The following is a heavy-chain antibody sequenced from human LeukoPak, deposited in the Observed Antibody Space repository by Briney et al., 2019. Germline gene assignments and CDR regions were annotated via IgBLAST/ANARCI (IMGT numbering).Heavy chain of an antibody. CDR2: ISSSSSYI. D-gene: IGHD3-22*01. CDR1: GFTFSRSW. Sequence: GGSLRLSCAASGFTFSRSWMSWVRQAPGKGLEWVSSISSSSSYIYYADSVKGRFTISRDNAKNSLYLQMNSLRAEDTAVYYCARVLVGDYYDSSGYSPSDYWGQGTLVTVSS. V-gene: IGHV3-21*01. CDR3: ARVLVGDYYDSSGYSPSDY. J-gene: IGHJ4*02.